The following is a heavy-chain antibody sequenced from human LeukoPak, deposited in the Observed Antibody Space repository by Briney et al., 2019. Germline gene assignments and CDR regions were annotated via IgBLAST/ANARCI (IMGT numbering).Heavy chain of an antibody. CDR3: ARAIRYCSSTSCYGFDY. D-gene: IGHD2-2*01. CDR2: ISSSSYI. V-gene: IGHV3-21*01. Sequence: GGALRLSCAASGFTFSSYSMNWVRQAPGKGLEWVSSISSSSYIYYADSVKGRFTISRDNAKNSLDLQMNSLRAEDTAVYYCARAIRYCSSTSCYGFDYWGQGTLVTVSS. J-gene: IGHJ4*02. CDR1: GFTFSSYS.